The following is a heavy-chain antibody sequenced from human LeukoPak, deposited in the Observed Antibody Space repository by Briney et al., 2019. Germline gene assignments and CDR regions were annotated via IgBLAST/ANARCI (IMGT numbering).Heavy chain of an antibody. J-gene: IGHJ6*03. Sequence: SETLSLTCTVSGGSISSYYWSWIRQPPGKGLEWIGYISYSGSTNYNPSLKSRVTISLDSSKNQFSLKLNSVTAVDTAVYYCARAPGGGYYYYYMDVWGKGTTVTVSS. V-gene: IGHV4-59*01. CDR3: ARAPGGGYYYYYMDV. CDR1: GGSISSYY. CDR2: ISYSGST. D-gene: IGHD1-14*01.